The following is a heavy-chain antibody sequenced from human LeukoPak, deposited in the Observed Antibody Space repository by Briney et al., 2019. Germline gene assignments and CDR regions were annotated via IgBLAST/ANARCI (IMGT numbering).Heavy chain of an antibody. CDR3: AKDPTYYYDSSGYYFDY. J-gene: IGHJ4*02. CDR1: GFTFSSYA. D-gene: IGHD3-22*01. Sequence: PGGSLRLSCAASGFTFSSYAMSWVRQAPGKGLEWVSAISGSGRGTYYSDSVKGRFTISRDNPKNTLYLQMNSLRAEDTVVYYCAKDPTYYYDSSGYYFDYWGQGTLVTVSS. CDR2: ISGSGRGT. V-gene: IGHV3-23*01.